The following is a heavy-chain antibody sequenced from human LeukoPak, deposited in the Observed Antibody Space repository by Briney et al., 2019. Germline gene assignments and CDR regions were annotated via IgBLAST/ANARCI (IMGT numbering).Heavy chain of an antibody. CDR3: ARGISYYYYGMDV. CDR1: GSTFSNYG. D-gene: IGHD3-3*02. Sequence: GGSLRLSCAASGSTFSNYGMHWVRQAPGKGLEWVAVIWFDGSNKYYADSVKGRFTISRDNSKNTLYLQMNSLRAEDTAVYYCARGISYYYYGMDVWGQGTTVTVSS. V-gene: IGHV3-33*01. J-gene: IGHJ6*02. CDR2: IWFDGSNK.